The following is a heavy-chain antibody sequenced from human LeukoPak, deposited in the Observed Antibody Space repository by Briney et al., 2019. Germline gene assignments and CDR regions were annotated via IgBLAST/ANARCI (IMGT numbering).Heavy chain of an antibody. J-gene: IGHJ4*02. D-gene: IGHD2-21*01. CDR3: ARLPTHCGGDCYRDY. CDR1: GGTFSSYG. CDR2: IIPIFGTA. Sequence: SVKVSCKASGGTFSSYGISWVRQAPGQGLEWMGGIIPIFGTANYAQKFQGRVTITADESTSTAYMELSSLRSEDTAVYYCARLPTHCGGDCYRDYWGQGTLVTVSS. V-gene: IGHV1-69*01.